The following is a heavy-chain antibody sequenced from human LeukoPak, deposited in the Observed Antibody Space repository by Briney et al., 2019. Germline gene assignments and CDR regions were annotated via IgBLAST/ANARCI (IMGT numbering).Heavy chain of an antibody. J-gene: IGHJ4*02. Sequence: PGGSLRLSCAASGFIVSSNYMSWVRQAPGKGLEWVSAISGSGGSTYYADSVKGRFTISRDNSKNTLYLQMNSLRAEDTAVYYCAKGGDSSGWYYYFDYWGQGTLVTVSS. V-gene: IGHV3-23*01. CDR2: ISGSGGST. D-gene: IGHD6-19*01. CDR1: GFIVSSNY. CDR3: AKGGDSSGWYYYFDY.